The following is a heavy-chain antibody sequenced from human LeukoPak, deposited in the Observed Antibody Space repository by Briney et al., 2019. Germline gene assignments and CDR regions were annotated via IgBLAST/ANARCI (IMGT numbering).Heavy chain of an antibody. V-gene: IGHV3-23*01. CDR3: ARGNWFDP. Sequence: GGSLRLSCAASGFTFSSYAMSWVRQAPGKGLEWVSAISGSGGSTYYADSVKGRFTIPRDNAKNSLYLQMNSLRAEDTAVYYCARGNWFDPWGQGTLVTVSS. J-gene: IGHJ5*02. CDR1: GFTFSSYA. CDR2: ISGSGGST.